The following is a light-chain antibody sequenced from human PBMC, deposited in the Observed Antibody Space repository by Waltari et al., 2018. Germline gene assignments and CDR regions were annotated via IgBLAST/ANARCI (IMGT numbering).Light chain of an antibody. CDR2: KVS. CDR1: QSLVYSDGNTY. CDR3: MQGTHWPYT. J-gene: IGKJ2*01. V-gene: IGKV2-30*01. Sequence: DAVLTQSPLSLPVTLGQPASISCRSSQSLVYSDGNTYVNWLQQRPGQSPRRLLYKVSDRDSVVPDRFSGSGSGTDFTLKISRVEAEDVGVYYCMQGTHWPYTFGQGTKVEIK.